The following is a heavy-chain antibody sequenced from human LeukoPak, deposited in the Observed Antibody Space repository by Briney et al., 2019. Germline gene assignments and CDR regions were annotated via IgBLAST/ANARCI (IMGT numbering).Heavy chain of an antibody. Sequence: PGRSLRLSCAASGFTFSSYGMHWVRQAPGKGLEWVAVISYDGSNKYYADSVKGRFTISRDNSKNTLYLQINSLRAEDTAVYYCAKGPPTSYYYYGIDVCGKGTTVTVSS. CDR3: AKGPPTSYYYYGIDV. V-gene: IGHV3-30*18. CDR1: GFTFSSYG. J-gene: IGHJ6*04. CDR2: ISYDGSNK.